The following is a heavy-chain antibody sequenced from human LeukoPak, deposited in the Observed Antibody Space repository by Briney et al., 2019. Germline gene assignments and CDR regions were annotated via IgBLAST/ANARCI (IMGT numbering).Heavy chain of an antibody. CDR3: ARAPYYDSSGYYYPINYYYYYYMDV. Sequence: ASVKVSCKASGYILSSYNMHWVRQAPGQGLEWLGIINPSGGDTKYAQKFQGRVTLTRDKSTSTVYMELSSLTSDDTAVYYCARAPYYDSSGYYYPINYYYYYYMDVWGKGTTVTISS. CDR2: INPSGGDT. D-gene: IGHD3-22*01. CDR1: GYILSSYN. V-gene: IGHV1-46*01. J-gene: IGHJ6*03.